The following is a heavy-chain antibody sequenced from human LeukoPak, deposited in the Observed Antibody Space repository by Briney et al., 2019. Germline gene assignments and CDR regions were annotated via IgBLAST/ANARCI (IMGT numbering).Heavy chain of an antibody. CDR2: IIPIFGTA. Sequence: ASVKVSCKASGGTFSSYAISWVRQAPGQGLEWMGGIIPIFGTANYAQKFQGRVTITADESTSTAYMELSSLRSEDTAVYYCARRSSTILPYYYCMDVWGKGTTVTVSS. J-gene: IGHJ6*03. D-gene: IGHD3-3*01. V-gene: IGHV1-69*13. CDR1: GGTFSSYA. CDR3: ARRSSTILPYYYCMDV.